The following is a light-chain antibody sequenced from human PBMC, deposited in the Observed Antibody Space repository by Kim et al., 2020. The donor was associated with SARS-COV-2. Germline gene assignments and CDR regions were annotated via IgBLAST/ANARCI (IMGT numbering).Light chain of an antibody. Sequence: VSSGQTASITCSGEKLGDKYAAWYQQKPGQSPVVGIFRDNRRPSGIPERFSGSNSGNTATLTISGTQAMDEADYYCQAWDSSIYVFGTGTKVTVL. CDR2: RDN. CDR3: QAWDSSIYV. J-gene: IGLJ1*01. CDR1: KLGDKY. V-gene: IGLV3-1*01.